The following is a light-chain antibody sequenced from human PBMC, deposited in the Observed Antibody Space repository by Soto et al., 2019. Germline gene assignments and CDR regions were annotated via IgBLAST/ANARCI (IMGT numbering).Light chain of an antibody. CDR1: RSLLSRGVGNTY. CDR3: MQGTHWPPRT. Sequence: DVVMTQSPLSRAVTLGQRASISGRSIRSLLSRGVGNTYLSWFQQRPGQSPRRLIYKVSNRDSGVPDRFSGSGADTEFTLKISRVEAEDVGVYYCMQGTHWPPRTFGQGTKVEIK. V-gene: IGKV2-30*01. CDR2: KVS. J-gene: IGKJ1*01.